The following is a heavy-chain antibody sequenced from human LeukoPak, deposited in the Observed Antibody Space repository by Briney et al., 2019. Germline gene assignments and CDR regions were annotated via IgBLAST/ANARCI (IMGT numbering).Heavy chain of an antibody. CDR1: GYTFTGYY. CDR3: ARSEYCSSTSCYRAFDI. Sequence: GASVKVSCKASGYTFTGYYMHWVRQAPGQGLEWMGWINPNSGGTNYAEKFQGRVTMTRDTSISTAYMELSRLRSDDTAVYYCARSEYCSSTSCYRAFDIWGQGTMVTVSS. CDR2: INPNSGGT. D-gene: IGHD2-2*02. V-gene: IGHV1-2*02. J-gene: IGHJ3*02.